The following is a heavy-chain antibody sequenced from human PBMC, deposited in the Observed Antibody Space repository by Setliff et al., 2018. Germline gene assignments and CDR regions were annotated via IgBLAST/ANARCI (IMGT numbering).Heavy chain of an antibody. V-gene: IGHV4-38-2*01. CDR3: ARRDEYLQFREFFDF. Sequence: SETLSLTCAVSGVSISDGHFWGWIRQLPGKGLEWIGSIDRTGNRYYNSPLRSRVTLSIDMSRNEFSLELRSMTAADTAVYYCARRDEYLQFREFFDFWVRESWSPSPQ. CDR1: GVSISDGHF. CDR2: IDRTGNR. J-gene: IGHJ4*02. D-gene: IGHD3-10*01.